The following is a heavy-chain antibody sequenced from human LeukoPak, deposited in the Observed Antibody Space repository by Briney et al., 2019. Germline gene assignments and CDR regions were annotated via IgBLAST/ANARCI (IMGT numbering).Heavy chain of an antibody. J-gene: IGHJ5*02. CDR3: ARRGHTYYDFWSGPETNWFDP. V-gene: IGHV4-39*01. CDR1: GXSISSSSDY. CDR2: IYYSGST. Sequence: SETLSLTCTVSGXSISSSSDYWGWIRQPPGKGLEWIGSIYYSGSTYYNPSLKSRVTISVDTSKNQFSLKLSSVTAADTAVYYCARRGHTYYDFWSGPETNWFDPWGQGTLVTVSS. D-gene: IGHD3-3*01.